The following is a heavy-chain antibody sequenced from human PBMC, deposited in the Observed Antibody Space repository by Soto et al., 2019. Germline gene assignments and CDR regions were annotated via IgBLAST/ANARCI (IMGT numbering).Heavy chain of an antibody. Sequence: QVQLVESGGGVVQPGRSLRLSCAASGFTFSSYAMHWVRQAPGKGLEWVAVISYDGRNKYYADSVKVRFTISRDNSTNTLYLRMNSLRAEDTAVYYCARDPSSEPRRGLLYHWGQGTLVTVSS. J-gene: IGHJ5*02. CDR1: GFTFSSYA. D-gene: IGHD3-10*01. CDR2: ISYDGRNK. CDR3: ARDPSSEPRRGLLYH. V-gene: IGHV3-30*04.